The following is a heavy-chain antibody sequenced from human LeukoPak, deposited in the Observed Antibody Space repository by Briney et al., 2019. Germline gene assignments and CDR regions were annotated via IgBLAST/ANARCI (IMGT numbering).Heavy chain of an antibody. J-gene: IGHJ3*02. CDR3: ARYYDILTGEDAFDI. V-gene: IGHV3-21*01. D-gene: IGHD3-9*01. Sequence: GGSLRLSCAASGFTFSSHSMNWVRQAPGKGLEWVSSISSSSSYIYYADSVKGRFTISRDNAKNSLYLQMNSLRAEDTAVYYCARYYDILTGEDAFDIWGQGTMVTVSS. CDR1: GFTFSSHS. CDR2: ISSSSSYI.